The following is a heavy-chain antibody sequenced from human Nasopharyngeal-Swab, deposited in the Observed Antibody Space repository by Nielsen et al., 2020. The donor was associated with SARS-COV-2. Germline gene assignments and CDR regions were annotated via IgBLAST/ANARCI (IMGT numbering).Heavy chain of an antibody. V-gene: IGHV3-23*01. Sequence: GESLKISCAASGFTFSDYYMSWVRQAPGKGLEWVSGISGSGDATYYADSVKGRFTVSRDNSKNTLYLQMNSLRAEDTAVYYCAKDSGVAVAVSWFDPWGQGALVTVSS. CDR2: ISGSGDAT. D-gene: IGHD6-19*01. CDR3: AKDSGVAVAVSWFDP. J-gene: IGHJ5*02. CDR1: GFTFSDYY.